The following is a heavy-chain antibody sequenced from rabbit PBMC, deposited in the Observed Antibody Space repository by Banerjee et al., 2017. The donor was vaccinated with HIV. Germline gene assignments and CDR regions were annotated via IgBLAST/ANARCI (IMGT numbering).Heavy chain of an antibody. J-gene: IGHJ4*01. Sequence: QSLEESGGGLVKPGGTLTLTCKASGIDFSTYGISWVRQAPGKGLEWIGYIYPDYGSTDYASWVNGRFTLSSDNAQNTVDLQMNSLSAADTATYFCARGIRWLGWAAEYYFNLWGPGTLVTVS. CDR3: ARGIRWLGWAAEYYFNL. V-gene: IGHV1S43*01. CDR1: GIDFSTYG. CDR2: IYPDYGST. D-gene: IGHD4-1*01.